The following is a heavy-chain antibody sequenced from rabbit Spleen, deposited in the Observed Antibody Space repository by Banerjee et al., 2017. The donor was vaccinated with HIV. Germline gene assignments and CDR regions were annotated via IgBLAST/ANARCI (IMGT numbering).Heavy chain of an antibody. J-gene: IGHJ6*01. V-gene: IGHV1S40*01. Sequence: QSLEESGGGLVQPEGSLTLTCKASGFSFSSGYDMCWVRQAPGKGLEWIACIYPGSGSTYYARWAKGRFTISKTSSTTVTLQMTSLTAADTATYFCARDTGTSFSTYGMDLWGPGTLVTVS. D-gene: IGHD8-1*01. CDR2: IYPGSGST. CDR3: ARDTGTSFSTYGMDL. CDR1: GFSFSSGYD.